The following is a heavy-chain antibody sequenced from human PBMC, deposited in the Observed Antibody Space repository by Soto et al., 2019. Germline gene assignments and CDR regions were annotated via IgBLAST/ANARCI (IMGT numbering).Heavy chain of an antibody. CDR1: GFTLSSYW. CDR2: IKQDGSEK. CDR3: ARDADASGWYHYGMDV. D-gene: IGHD6-19*01. Sequence: GPLRLSCAASGFTLSSYWMNWVRQAPGKGLEWVANIKQDGSEKYYVDSVKGRFFISRDNAKNSLYLQLNSLRAEDTAVCYCARDADASGWYHYGMDVWGQGTLVTVSS. J-gene: IGHJ6*02. V-gene: IGHV3-7*01.